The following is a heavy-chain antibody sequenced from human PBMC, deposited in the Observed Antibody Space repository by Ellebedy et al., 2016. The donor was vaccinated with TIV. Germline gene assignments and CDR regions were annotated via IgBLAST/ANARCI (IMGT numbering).Heavy chain of an antibody. D-gene: IGHD2-21*01. Sequence: GESLKISCEASGIIVSDYFMNWVRQAPGKGLEWVSVLYPDAKTNYTDSVNGRFIVSRDSSKNTLCLQMNSLTAEDTAVYYCARDPGGGGDFGDNWFDPWGQGTLVTVSS. CDR3: ARDPGGGGDFGDNWFDP. CDR1: GIIVSDYF. V-gene: IGHV3-66*01. CDR2: LYPDAKT. J-gene: IGHJ5*02.